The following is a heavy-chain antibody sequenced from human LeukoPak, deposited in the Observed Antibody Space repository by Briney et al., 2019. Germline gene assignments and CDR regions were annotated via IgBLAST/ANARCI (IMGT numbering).Heavy chain of an antibody. D-gene: IGHD3-10*01. CDR2: IYYSGST. CDR3: ARGGISSGSFDY. Sequence: SQTLSLTCTVSGGSISSGDYYWSWIRQPPGKGLEWIGYIYYSGSTYYNPSLKSRVTISVDTSKNQFSLRLSIVTAADTAVYYCARGGISSGSFDYWGQGTLVTVSS. J-gene: IGHJ4*02. V-gene: IGHV4-30-4*01. CDR1: GGSISSGDYY.